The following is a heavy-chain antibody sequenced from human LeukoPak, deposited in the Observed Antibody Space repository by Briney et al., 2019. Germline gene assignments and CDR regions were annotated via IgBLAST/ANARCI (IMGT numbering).Heavy chain of an antibody. J-gene: IGHJ5*01. CDR1: GFTFSSYA. CDR3: TRGGGAVDF. Sequence: GGSLRLSCAASGFTFSSYAMSWVRQAPGKGLEWVSSISSSSIYIYYGDSVKGRFTISRDNAKNSVYLQMNNLRAEDTAVYYCTRGGGAVDFGGQGALVTVSS. D-gene: IGHD3-16*01. V-gene: IGHV3-21*01. CDR2: ISSSSIYI.